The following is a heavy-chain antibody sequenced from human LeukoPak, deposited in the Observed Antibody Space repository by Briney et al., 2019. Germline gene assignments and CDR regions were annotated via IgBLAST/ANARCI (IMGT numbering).Heavy chain of an antibody. CDR1: GGSISSSSYY. J-gene: IGHJ4*02. Sequence: PSETLSLTCTVSGGSISSSSYYWGWIRQPPGKGLEWIGSIYHSGSTYYNPSLKSRVTISVDRSKNQFSLKLSSVTAADTAVYYCASTLSNYDRTLDYWGQGTLVTVSS. CDR2: IYHSGST. V-gene: IGHV4-39*07. CDR3: ASTLSNYDRTLDY. D-gene: IGHD3-22*01.